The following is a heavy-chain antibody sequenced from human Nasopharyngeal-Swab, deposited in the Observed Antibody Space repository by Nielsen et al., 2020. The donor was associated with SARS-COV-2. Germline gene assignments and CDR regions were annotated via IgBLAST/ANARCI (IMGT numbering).Heavy chain of an antibody. CDR1: GYTFTSYY. Sequence: ASVNVSCKASGYTFTSYYMHWVRQAPGQGLEWMGIINPSGGSTSYAQKFQGRVTMTRDTSTSTVYMELSSLRSEDTAVYYCARGYCSSTSCYVRGNYFDYWGQGTLVTVSS. J-gene: IGHJ4*02. D-gene: IGHD2-2*01. CDR2: INPSGGST. CDR3: ARGYCSSTSCYVRGNYFDY. V-gene: IGHV1-46*01.